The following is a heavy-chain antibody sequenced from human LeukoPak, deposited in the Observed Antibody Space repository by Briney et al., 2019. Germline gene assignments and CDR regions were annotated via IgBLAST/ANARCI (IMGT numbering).Heavy chain of an antibody. D-gene: IGHD1-26*01. CDR1: GGTFTSYG. V-gene: IGHV1-69*10. CDR2: VIPFFGIT. Sequence: SGKVSCKASGGTFTSYGINWVRQAPGQGGGWIGRVIPFFGITEYAQRFQGRVTITADKDTSTVDMELTSLRFEDTAVYYCSRAAGGLVGAMESEYHQYAMDVWGQGTTVTVSS. J-gene: IGHJ6*02. CDR3: SRAAGGLVGAMESEYHQYAMDV.